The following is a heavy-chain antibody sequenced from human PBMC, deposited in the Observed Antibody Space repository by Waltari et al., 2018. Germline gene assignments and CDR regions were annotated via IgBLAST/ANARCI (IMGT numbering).Heavy chain of an antibody. V-gene: IGHV3-53*01. Sequence: SSNYMSGVRQAPGKGLEWVSVLYGDGRTYYAESVKGRFIISRDNSKNTVYFQMNRLQTEDTAVYFCVRGVAGGFDIWGQGTLVTVSS. CDR2: LYGDGRT. J-gene: IGHJ3*02. CDR3: VRGVAGGFDI. CDR1: SSNY. D-gene: IGHD6-19*01.